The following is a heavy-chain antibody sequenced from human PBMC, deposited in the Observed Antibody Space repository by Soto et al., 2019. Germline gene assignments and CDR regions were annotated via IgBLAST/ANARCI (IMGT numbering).Heavy chain of an antibody. CDR1: GGTFSSYA. Sequence: QVQLVQSGAEVKKPGSSVKVSCKASGGTFSSYAISWVRQAPGQGLEWMGGIIPIFGTADYAQKFQGRVTITADESTSTAYMDLSSLRSEDTAVYYWARPPSHYYYYGMDVWGQGTTVTVSS. CDR3: ARPPSHYYYYGMDV. J-gene: IGHJ6*02. V-gene: IGHV1-69*12. CDR2: IIPIFGTA. D-gene: IGHD7-27*01.